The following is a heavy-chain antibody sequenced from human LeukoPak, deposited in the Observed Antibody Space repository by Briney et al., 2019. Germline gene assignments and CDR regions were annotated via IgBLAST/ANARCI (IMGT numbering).Heavy chain of an antibody. V-gene: IGHV4-34*01. CDR2: INHSGST. J-gene: IGHJ4*02. CDR1: GGSFRGYY. Sequence: KPSETLSLTCAVYGGSFRGYYWSWIRQPPGKGLEWIGEINHSGSTNYNPSLKSRVTISLDTSKNQFSLKLSSVTAADTAVYYCASGTWGPFDYWGQGTLVTVSS. D-gene: IGHD3-16*01. CDR3: ASGTWGPFDY.